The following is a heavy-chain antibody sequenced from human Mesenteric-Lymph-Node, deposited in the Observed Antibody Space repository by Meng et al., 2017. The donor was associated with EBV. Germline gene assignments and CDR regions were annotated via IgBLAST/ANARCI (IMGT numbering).Heavy chain of an antibody. CDR2: IYDSGST. CDR3: ARDAGGDYWYFDL. V-gene: IGHV4-59*01. CDR1: GGSFSSYY. J-gene: IGHJ2*01. Sequence: QGQRQESVPGLVKPSETLSLSCTVSGGSFSSYYWSWVRQSPGKGLEWIGYIYDSGSTDYNPSLKSRVTISVDTSKNQFSLKLNSVTAADTAVYYCARDAGGDYWYFDLWGRGTLVTVSS. D-gene: IGHD4-17*01.